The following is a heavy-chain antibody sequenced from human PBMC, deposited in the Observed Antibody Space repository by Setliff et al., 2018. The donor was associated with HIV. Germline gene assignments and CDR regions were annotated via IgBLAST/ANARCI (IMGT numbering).Heavy chain of an antibody. CDR3: ARQFGSGYYFDY. Sequence: KTSETLSLTCAVYGGSFSNYYWSWIRQPPGKGLEWIGEINHRGSTNYNPSLKSRVSISVDTSKNQFSLKLGPVTAADTAVYYCARQFGSGYYFDYWGQATLVTVSS. J-gene: IGHJ4*02. CDR1: GGSFSNYY. CDR2: INHRGST. V-gene: IGHV4-34*01. D-gene: IGHD3-22*01.